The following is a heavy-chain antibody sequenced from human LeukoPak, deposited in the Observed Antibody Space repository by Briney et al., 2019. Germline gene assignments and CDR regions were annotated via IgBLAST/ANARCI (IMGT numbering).Heavy chain of an antibody. CDR3: AREAAAGTDFDLDY. Sequence: ASVKVSCKASGYTFTGYYMHWVRQAPGQRLEWMGWINPNSGGTNYAQKFQGRVTMTRDTSISTAYTVLSRLRSDDTAVYYCAREAAAGTDFDLDYWGQGTLVTVSS. CDR2: INPNSGGT. D-gene: IGHD6-13*01. V-gene: IGHV1-2*02. J-gene: IGHJ4*02. CDR1: GYTFTGYY.